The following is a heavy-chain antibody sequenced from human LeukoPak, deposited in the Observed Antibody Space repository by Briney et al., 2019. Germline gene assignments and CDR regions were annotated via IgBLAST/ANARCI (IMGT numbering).Heavy chain of an antibody. CDR3: ARERYSGSYGY. Sequence: SETLSLTCTVSGGSISSGSYYWSWIRQPAGKGLEWIGRIYTSGSTNYNPSLKSRVTISVDTSKNQFSLKLSSVTAADTAVYYCARERYSGSYGYRGQGTLVTVSS. D-gene: IGHD1-26*01. J-gene: IGHJ4*02. V-gene: IGHV4-61*02. CDR1: GGSISSGSYY. CDR2: IYTSGST.